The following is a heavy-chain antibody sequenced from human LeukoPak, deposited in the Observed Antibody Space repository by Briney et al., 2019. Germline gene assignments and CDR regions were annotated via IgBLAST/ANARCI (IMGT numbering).Heavy chain of an antibody. D-gene: IGHD3-3*01. V-gene: IGHV3-7*01. CDR3: ARDVDFWSGYYPIGAFDI. CDR2: IKQDGSEK. J-gene: IGHJ3*02. Sequence: GGSLRLSCAASGFTFSSYWMSWVRQAPGKGLEWVANIKQDGSEKYYVDSVRGRFTISRDNAKNSLYLQMNSLRAEDTAVYYCARDVDFWSGYYPIGAFDIWGQGTMVTVSS. CDR1: GFTFSSYW.